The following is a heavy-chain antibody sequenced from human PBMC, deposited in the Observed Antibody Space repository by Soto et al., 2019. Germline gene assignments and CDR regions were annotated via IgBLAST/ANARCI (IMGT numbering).Heavy chain of an antibody. Sequence: ASVKVSCKASGYTFTGYYMHWVRQAPGQGLEWMGWINPNSGGTNYAQKFQGWVTMTRDTSISTAYMELSRLRSDDTAVYYCARDGSSLSPDQASSYYYYMGVWGKGTTGSVSS. CDR1: GYTFTGYY. CDR2: INPNSGGT. J-gene: IGHJ6*03. D-gene: IGHD2-15*01. V-gene: IGHV1-2*04. CDR3: ARDGSSLSPDQASSYYYYMGV.